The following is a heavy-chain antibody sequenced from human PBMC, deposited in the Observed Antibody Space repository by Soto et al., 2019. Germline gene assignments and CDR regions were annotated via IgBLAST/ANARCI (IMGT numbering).Heavy chain of an antibody. J-gene: IGHJ4*02. V-gene: IGHV3-30-3*01. Sequence: RRLSCAASGFTFNNYAMHWVRQAPGKGLEWVAFISYDGSSKYYADSVTGRFTISRDNSRNTLYLQMNSLRAEDTAVYYCTRGDGSIYGNTFDSWGQGTLVTVSS. CDR2: ISYDGSSK. CDR1: GFTFNNYA. CDR3: TRGDGSIYGNTFDS. D-gene: IGHD5-18*01.